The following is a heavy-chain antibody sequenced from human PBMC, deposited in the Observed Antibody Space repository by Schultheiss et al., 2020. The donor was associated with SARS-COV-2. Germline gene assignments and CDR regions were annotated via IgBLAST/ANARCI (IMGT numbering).Heavy chain of an antibody. V-gene: IGHV3-30-3*01. Sequence: GGSLRLSCAAPGFSNDWLRWVRQAPGKGLEWVTVISSDGSNKYYADSVKGRFTITRDNAKNSLYLQMNSLRAEDTAVYYCARDRGSGLHLAYYFDYCGQGGLVTVAS. CDR2: ISSDGSNK. J-gene: IGHJ4*02. D-gene: IGHD6-25*01. CDR3: ARDRGSGLHLAYYFDY. CDR1: GFSNDW.